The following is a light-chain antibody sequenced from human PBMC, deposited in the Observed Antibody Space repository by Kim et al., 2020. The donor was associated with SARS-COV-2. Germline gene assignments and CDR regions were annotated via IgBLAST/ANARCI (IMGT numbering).Light chain of an antibody. J-gene: IGKJ4*01. CDR3: QQYADSPLT. Sequence: PLEEIVSPSCGASERVGASYLAGFRRNSGQPPRVVFIDVSVCTAGIPDSFSGSGSGTDFILNIGRLGPEDFAVFYVQQYADSPLTFGGGTKVDIK. CDR2: DVS. V-gene: IGKV3D-20*01. CDR1: ERVGASY.